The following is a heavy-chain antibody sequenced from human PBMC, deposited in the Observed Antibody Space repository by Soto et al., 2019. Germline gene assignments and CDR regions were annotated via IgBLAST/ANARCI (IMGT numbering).Heavy chain of an antibody. V-gene: IGHV4-59*08. Sequence: ETLSLTCTVSGGSISSYYWSWIRQPPGKGLEWIGYIYYSGSTNYNPSLKSRVTISVDTSKNQFSLKLSSVTAADTAVYYCARPNWNFEFDYWGQGTLVTVSS. CDR3: ARPNWNFEFDY. D-gene: IGHD1-7*01. J-gene: IGHJ4*02. CDR2: IYYSGST. CDR1: GGSISSYY.